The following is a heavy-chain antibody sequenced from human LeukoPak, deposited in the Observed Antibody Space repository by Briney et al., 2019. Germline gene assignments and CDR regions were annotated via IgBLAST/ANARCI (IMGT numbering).Heavy chain of an antibody. Sequence: PGGSLRLSCAASGFTVSNNYMSWVRQAPGKGLEWVSITYSDSSTNYADSVKGRFTISRDTSQNTLSLQMNSLRAEDTAVHYCVRKNRDFNAAFDIWGQGTVVTVSS. CDR1: GFTVSNNY. D-gene: IGHD2-21*02. V-gene: IGHV3-53*01. CDR2: TYSDSST. CDR3: VRKNRDFNAAFDI. J-gene: IGHJ3*02.